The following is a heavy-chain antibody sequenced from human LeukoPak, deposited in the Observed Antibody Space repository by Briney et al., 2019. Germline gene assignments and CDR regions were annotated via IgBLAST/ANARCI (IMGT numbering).Heavy chain of an antibody. CDR2: IYYSGST. CDR1: GGSISSGGYY. J-gene: IGHJ6*02. CDR3: ARDDYFSYGMDV. Sequence: SQTLSLTCTVSGGSISSGGYYWSWIRQPPGKGLEWIGYIYYSGSTYYNPSLKSRVTISVDTSKNQFSLKLSSVTAADTAVYYCARDDYFSYGMDVWGQGTTVTVSS. D-gene: IGHD4/OR15-4a*01. V-gene: IGHV4-31*03.